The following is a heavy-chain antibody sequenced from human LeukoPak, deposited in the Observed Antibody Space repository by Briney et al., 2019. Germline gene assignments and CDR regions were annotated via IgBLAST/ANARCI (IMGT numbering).Heavy chain of an antibody. Sequence: ASVKVSCKASGYTFTSYDINWVRQATGQGLEWMGWMNPNSGNTGYAQKFQGRVTMTRNTSISTAYMELSSLRSDDTAVYYCARDPSSRGNFDYWGQGTLVTVSS. CDR3: ARDPSSRGNFDY. D-gene: IGHD5-24*01. CDR2: MNPNSGNT. J-gene: IGHJ4*02. CDR1: GYTFTSYD. V-gene: IGHV1-8*01.